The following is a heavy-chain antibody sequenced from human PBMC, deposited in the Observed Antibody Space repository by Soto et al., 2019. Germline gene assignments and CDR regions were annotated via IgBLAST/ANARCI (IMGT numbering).Heavy chain of an antibody. D-gene: IGHD2-21*02. CDR1: GYTFTSYG. J-gene: IGHJ3*02. V-gene: IGHV1-18*01. CDR3: ESVCGGDCYGSSAFDI. CDR2: ISAYNGNT. Sequence: QVQLVQSGTEVKKPGSSVKVSCKASGYTFTSYGISWVRQAPGQGLEWMGWISAYNGNTNYAQKLQGRVTMTTDTSTSKAYMELRSLRSDATAVYYCESVCGGDCYGSSAFDIWGQGTMVTVSS.